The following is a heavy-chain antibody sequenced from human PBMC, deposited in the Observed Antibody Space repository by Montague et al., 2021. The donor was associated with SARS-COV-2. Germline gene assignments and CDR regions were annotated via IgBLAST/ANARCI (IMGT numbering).Heavy chain of an antibody. CDR3: ARWDPQTLTLIGLRGKSASDY. Sequence: SETLSLTRAVYGGSFSGYYWTWIRQSPGKGLEWIAEINHSGTTNYNFNPSLRSRVNISVDTSKSQFSLKLSSVTAADTGVYYCARWDPQTLTLIGLRGKSASDYWGQGTLVTVSS. V-gene: IGHV4-34*01. D-gene: IGHD4-23*01. CDR1: GGSFSGYY. J-gene: IGHJ4*02. CDR2: INHSGTT.